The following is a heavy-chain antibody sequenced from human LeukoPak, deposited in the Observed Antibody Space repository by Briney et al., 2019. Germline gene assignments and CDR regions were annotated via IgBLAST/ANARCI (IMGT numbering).Heavy chain of an antibody. CDR3: ARVTTRPRRHLDY. CDR1: GYTFTSSD. V-gene: IGHV1-8*01. CDR2: MNPNSGNT. J-gene: IGHJ4*02. D-gene: IGHD6-6*01. Sequence: GASVKVSCKASGYTFTSSDINWVRQATGQGLEWMGWMNPNSGNTGYAQKFQGRVTMTRNTSISTAFMELSSLRSKDTAVYYCARVTTRPRRHLDYWGQGTLVTVSS.